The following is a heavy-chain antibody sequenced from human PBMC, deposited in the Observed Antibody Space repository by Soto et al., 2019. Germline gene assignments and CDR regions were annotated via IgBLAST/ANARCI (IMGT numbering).Heavy chain of an antibody. CDR1: GFTFSSYG. J-gene: IGHJ4*02. Sequence: QVQLVESGGGVVQPGRSLRLSCAASGFTFSSYGMHWVRQAPGKGLEWVAVISYDGSNKYYADSVKGRFTISRDNSKNTLYLQMNSLRAEDTAVYYCANGLYYYDSSGYYSTPFDYWGQGTLVTVSS. CDR3: ANGLYYYDSSGYYSTPFDY. V-gene: IGHV3-30*18. CDR2: ISYDGSNK. D-gene: IGHD3-22*01.